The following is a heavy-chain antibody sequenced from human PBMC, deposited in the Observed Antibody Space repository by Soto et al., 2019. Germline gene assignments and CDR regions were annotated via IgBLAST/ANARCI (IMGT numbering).Heavy chain of an antibody. Sequence: SETLSLTCAVYGGSFSGYYWSWIRQPPGKGLEWIGEINHSGSTNYNPSLKSRVTISVDTSKNQFSLKLSSVTAADTAVYYCARGRVATRGGDLFDYWGQGTLVTVSS. D-gene: IGHD2-21*02. CDR2: INHSGST. J-gene: IGHJ4*02. V-gene: IGHV4-34*01. CDR3: ARGRVATRGGDLFDY. CDR1: GGSFSGYY.